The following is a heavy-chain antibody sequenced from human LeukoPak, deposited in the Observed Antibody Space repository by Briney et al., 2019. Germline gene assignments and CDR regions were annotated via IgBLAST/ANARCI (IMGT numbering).Heavy chain of an antibody. CDR1: GFTFSSYG. J-gene: IGHJ5*02. CDR2: ISYDGSNK. CDR3: AKDLSGSFDP. Sequence: GGSLRLSCAASGFTFSSYGMHCVRQAPGKGLEWVAVISYDGSNKYYADSVKGRFTISRDNSKNTLYLQMNSLRAEDTAVYYCAKDLSGSFDPWGQGTLVTVSS. D-gene: IGHD5-12*01. V-gene: IGHV3-30*18.